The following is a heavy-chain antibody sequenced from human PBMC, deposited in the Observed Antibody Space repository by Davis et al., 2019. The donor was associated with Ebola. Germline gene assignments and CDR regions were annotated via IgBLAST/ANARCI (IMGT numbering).Heavy chain of an antibody. Sequence: GESLKISCAASGFTFSSYAMTWVRQAPGKGLEWVSVISGSGGSTYYADSVKGRFTLSRDNSKNTVYLQMNSLRAEDTAVYYCAKVIVGVPAVIGFFDYWGQGSLVTVSS. CDR3: AKVIVGVPAVIGFFDY. CDR1: GFTFSSYA. V-gene: IGHV3-23*01. D-gene: IGHD2-2*02. CDR2: ISGSGGST. J-gene: IGHJ4*02.